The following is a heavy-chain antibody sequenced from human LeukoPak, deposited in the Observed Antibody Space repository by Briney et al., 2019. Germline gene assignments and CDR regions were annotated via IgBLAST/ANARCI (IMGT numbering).Heavy chain of an antibody. CDR1: GFTFSSYG. D-gene: IGHD6-13*01. Sequence: GGSLRLSCAASGFTFSSYGMHWVRQAPGKGLEWVAVISYDGSNKYYADSVKGRFTISRDNSKNTLYLQMNNLRAEDRAVYYCAKDSHSQQLVTEYFDSWGQGTLVTVSS. V-gene: IGHV3-30*18. J-gene: IGHJ4*02. CDR2: ISYDGSNK. CDR3: AKDSHSQQLVTEYFDS.